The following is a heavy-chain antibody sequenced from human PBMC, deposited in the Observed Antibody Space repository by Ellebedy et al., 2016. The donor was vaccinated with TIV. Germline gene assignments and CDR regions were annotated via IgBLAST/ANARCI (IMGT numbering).Heavy chain of an antibody. V-gene: IGHV4-31*03. CDR1: GGSISSGGYY. D-gene: IGHD6-19*01. Sequence: SETLSLXXTVSGGSISSGGYYWSWIRQHPGKGLEWIGYIYYSGSTYYNPSLKSRVTISVDTSKNQFSLKLSSVTAADTAVYYCARDDTSSGWRIDYWGQGTLVTVSS. CDR2: IYYSGST. CDR3: ARDDTSSGWRIDY. J-gene: IGHJ4*02.